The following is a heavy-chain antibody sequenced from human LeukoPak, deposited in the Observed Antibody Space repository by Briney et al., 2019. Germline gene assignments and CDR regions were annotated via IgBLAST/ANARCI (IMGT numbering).Heavy chain of an antibody. Sequence: PGGSLRLSCAASGFTFSSYGMHWVRQAPGKGLEWVAVIWYDGSNKYYADSVKGRFTIFRDNSKNTLYLQMNSLRAEDTAVYYCASSGQYYYNSSGYYSLDYWGQGTLVTVSS. J-gene: IGHJ4*02. D-gene: IGHD3-22*01. CDR3: ASSGQYYYNSSGYYSLDY. CDR1: GFTFSSYG. V-gene: IGHV3-33*01. CDR2: IWYDGSNK.